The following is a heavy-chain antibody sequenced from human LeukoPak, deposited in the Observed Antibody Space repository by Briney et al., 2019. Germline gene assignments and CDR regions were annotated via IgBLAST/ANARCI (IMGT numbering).Heavy chain of an antibody. CDR3: ARRNGDYYYGMDV. CDR2: IYPGDSDT. J-gene: IGHJ6*04. V-gene: IGHV5-51*01. D-gene: IGHD4-17*01. CDR1: GSSFTSYW. Sequence: GASLKISCKGSGSSFTSYWIGWVRQMPGKGLEWMGIIYPGDSDTRYSPSFQGQVTISADQSISTAYLQWSSLKASDTAMYYCARRNGDYYYGMDVWGKGTTVTVSS.